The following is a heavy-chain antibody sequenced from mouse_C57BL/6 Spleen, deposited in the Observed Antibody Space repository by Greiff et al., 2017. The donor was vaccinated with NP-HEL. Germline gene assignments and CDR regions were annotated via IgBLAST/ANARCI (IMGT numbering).Heavy chain of an antibody. J-gene: IGHJ4*01. Sequence: QVHVKQPGAELVRPGSSVKLSCKASGYTFTSYWMHWVKQRPIQGLEWIGNIDPSDSETHYNQKFKDKATLTVDKSSSTAYMQLSSLTSEDSAVYYCAREEGLRRLMDYWGQGTSVTVSS. V-gene: IGHV1-52*01. D-gene: IGHD2-4*01. CDR2: IDPSDSET. CDR3: AREEGLRRLMDY. CDR1: GYTFTSYW.